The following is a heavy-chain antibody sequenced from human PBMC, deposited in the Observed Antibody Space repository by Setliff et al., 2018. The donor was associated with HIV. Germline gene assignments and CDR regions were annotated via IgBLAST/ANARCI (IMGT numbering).Heavy chain of an antibody. J-gene: IGHJ1*01. CDR2: LHSSGDA. D-gene: IGHD3-10*02. CDR3: ARESPSMSLDA. CDR1: GGSVSSSSYY. Sequence: SETLSLTCSVSGGSVSSSSYYWTWIRQPAGKGLEWIGRLHSSGDAYYGPSLKSRVAMSLDTSKNQFSLRLNSVTAADTAVYYCARESPSMSLDAWGQGTLVTVSS. V-gene: IGHV4-61*02.